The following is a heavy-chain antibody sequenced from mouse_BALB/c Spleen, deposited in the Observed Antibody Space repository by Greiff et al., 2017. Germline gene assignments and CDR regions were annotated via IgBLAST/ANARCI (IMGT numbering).Heavy chain of an antibody. Sequence: EVQVVESGGGLVQPGGSRKLSCAASGFTFSSFGMHWVRQAPEKGLEWVAYISSGSSTIYYADTVKGRFTISRDNPKNTLFLQMTSLRSEDTAMYYCARWGDAGYFDYWGQGTTLTVSS. CDR3: ARWGDAGYFDY. CDR2: ISSGSSTI. J-gene: IGHJ2*01. V-gene: IGHV5-17*02. D-gene: IGHD3-3*01. CDR1: GFTFSSFG.